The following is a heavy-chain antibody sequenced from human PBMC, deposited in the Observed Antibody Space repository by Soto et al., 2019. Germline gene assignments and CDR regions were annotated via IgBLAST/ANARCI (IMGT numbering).Heavy chain of an antibody. Sequence: QVQLQESGPGLVKPSETLSLTCTVSNDSISNYYWSWIRQPPGKGLEWIGHIFYAGRTNYNPSLKSRVTLSVDTSKNQFSLKLSSVTAADTALYYCACTPDYDDWGAFILWGQGTRVTVSS. CDR3: ACTPDYDDWGAFIL. V-gene: IGHV4-59*01. CDR1: NDSISNYY. D-gene: IGHD3-10*01. J-gene: IGHJ4*02. CDR2: IFYAGRT.